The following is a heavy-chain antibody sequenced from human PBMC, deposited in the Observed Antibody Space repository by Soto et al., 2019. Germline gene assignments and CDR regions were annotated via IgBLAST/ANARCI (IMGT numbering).Heavy chain of an antibody. Sequence: PGGSLRLSCAASGFTFSSYGMHWVRQAPGKGLEWVAVIWYDGSNKYYADSVKGRFTISRDNSKNTLYLQMNSLRAEDTAVYYCAREAPLGYDILTDHTNFDEWGQRTLVTVSS. CDR2: IWYDGSNK. CDR1: GFTFSSYG. J-gene: IGHJ4*02. D-gene: IGHD3-9*01. V-gene: IGHV3-33*01. CDR3: AREAPLGYDILTDHTNFDE.